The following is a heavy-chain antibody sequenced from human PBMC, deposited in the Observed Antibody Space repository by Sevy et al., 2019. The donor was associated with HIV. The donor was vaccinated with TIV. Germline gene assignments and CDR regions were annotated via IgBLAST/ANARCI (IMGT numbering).Heavy chain of an antibody. CDR2: INPNSGGT. J-gene: IGHJ3*02. CDR1: GYTFTGYY. CDR3: ARVADSDAFDI. Sequence: ASVKVSCKASGYTFTGYYMHWVRQAPGQGLEWMGWINPNSGGTNYAQRFQGRVTMTRDTSISTAYMELSRLRSDDTAGYYCARVADSDAFDIWGQGTMVTVSS. V-gene: IGHV1-2*02. D-gene: IGHD2-15*01.